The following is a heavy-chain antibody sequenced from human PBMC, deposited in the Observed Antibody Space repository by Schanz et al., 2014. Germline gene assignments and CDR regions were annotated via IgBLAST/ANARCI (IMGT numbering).Heavy chain of an antibody. Sequence: EVQLVESGGVVAQPGGSLRLSCAASGFSFDDYTMHWVRQAPWKGLEWVSLIDRDGGHTYYADSVKGRFTISRDNSKNSLYLQMNSLRTEDTALYYCAKDSRGSSFDMDVWGQGTTVTVSS. V-gene: IGHV3-43*01. D-gene: IGHD1-26*01. CDR3: AKDSRGSSFDMDV. J-gene: IGHJ6*02. CDR2: IDRDGGHT. CDR1: GFSFDDYT.